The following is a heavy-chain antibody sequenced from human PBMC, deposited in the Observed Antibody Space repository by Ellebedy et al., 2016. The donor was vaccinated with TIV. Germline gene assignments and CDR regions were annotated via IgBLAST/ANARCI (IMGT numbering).Heavy chain of an antibody. CDR3: ARDKRIQLWLRSNLCDY. J-gene: IGHJ4*02. Sequence: GESLKISXAASGFTFSSYAMHWVRQAPGKGLEWVAVISYDGSNKYYADSVKGRFTISRDNSKNTLYLQMNSLRAEDTAVYYCARDKRIQLWLRSNLCDYWGQGTLVTVSS. D-gene: IGHD5-18*01. V-gene: IGHV3-30-3*01. CDR2: ISYDGSNK. CDR1: GFTFSSYA.